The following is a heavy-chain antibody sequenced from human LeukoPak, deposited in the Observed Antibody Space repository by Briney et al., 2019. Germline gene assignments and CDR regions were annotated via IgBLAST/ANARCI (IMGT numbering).Heavy chain of an antibody. CDR1: GFTFSNAW. Sequence: GGSLRLSCAASGFTFSNAWMSWVRQAPGKGLEWVGRIKSKTDGGTTDYAAPVKGRFTISRDDSKNTLYLQMNSLKTEDTAVYYCTTDPDSSSWYRYYFDYWGQGTLVTVSS. CDR3: TTDPDSSSWYRYYFDY. V-gene: IGHV3-15*01. D-gene: IGHD6-13*01. J-gene: IGHJ4*02. CDR2: IKSKTDGGTT.